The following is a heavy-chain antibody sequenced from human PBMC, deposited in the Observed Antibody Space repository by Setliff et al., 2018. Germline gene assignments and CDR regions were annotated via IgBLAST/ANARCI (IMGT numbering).Heavy chain of an antibody. Sequence: PGGSLRLSCAASGFTFSTYRMHWVRQAPGKGLEWVAVIWDDGGNKYHADSVKGRFTISRDNSKNTLYLQMNSLRPEDTAVYYCARGRGESRTNYFDQWGQGNLVTVSS. V-gene: IGHV3-33*08. CDR3: ARGRGESRTNYFDQ. CDR1: GFTFSTYR. CDR2: IWDDGGNK. J-gene: IGHJ4*02.